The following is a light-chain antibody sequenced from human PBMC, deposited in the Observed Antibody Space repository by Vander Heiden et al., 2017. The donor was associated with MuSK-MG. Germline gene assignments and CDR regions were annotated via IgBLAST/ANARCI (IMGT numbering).Light chain of an antibody. CDR2: DVS. CDR1: SSYVGGYNY. V-gene: IGLV2-14*01. J-gene: IGLJ3*02. Sequence: QSALTQPAPVSGSPGQSITISCTGTSSYVGGYNYVSWYQQHPGKAPKLMIYDVSNRPSGVSNRFSGSKSGNTASLTISGLQAEDEADYYCSSYTSSSTRVFGGGTKLTVL. CDR3: SSYTSSSTRV.